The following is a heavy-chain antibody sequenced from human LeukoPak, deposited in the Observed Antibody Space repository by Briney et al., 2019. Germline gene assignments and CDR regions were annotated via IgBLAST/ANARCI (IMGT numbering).Heavy chain of an antibody. Sequence: ASAKVSCKVSGYTLTELSTHWVRQAPGKGLEWMGGFDPEDGETIYAQKFQGRVTMTEDTSTDTAYMELSSLRSEDTAVYYCATDTGYSSGCPDYWGQGTLVTVSS. V-gene: IGHV1-24*01. CDR3: ATDTGYSSGCPDY. J-gene: IGHJ4*02. CDR2: FDPEDGET. CDR1: GYTLTELS. D-gene: IGHD6-19*01.